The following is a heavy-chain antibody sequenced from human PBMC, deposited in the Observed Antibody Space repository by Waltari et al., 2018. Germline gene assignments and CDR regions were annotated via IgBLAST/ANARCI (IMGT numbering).Heavy chain of an antibody. D-gene: IGHD3-9*01. V-gene: IGHV3-53*01. Sequence: EVQLVESGGGLIQPGGSRRLACMASGFPVSGNSLSWVRQAPGKGLEWVSVIHGAGNTYYADSVKGRFTISRDTSKNTLYLQMSALRAEDTAVYYCSNSRLNRPDDWYYFDYWGQGTLVTVSS. CDR1: GFPVSGNS. J-gene: IGHJ4*02. CDR2: IHGAGNT. CDR3: SNSRLNRPDDWYYFDY.